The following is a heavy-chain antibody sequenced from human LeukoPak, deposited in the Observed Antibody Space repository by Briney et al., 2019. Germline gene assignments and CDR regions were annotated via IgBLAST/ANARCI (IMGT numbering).Heavy chain of an antibody. CDR2: IWYDGSNK. V-gene: IGHV3-33*06. D-gene: IGHD3-3*01. Sequence: GRSLRLSCAASGFTFSSYGMHWVRQAPGKGLEWVAVIWYDGSNKYYADSVKGRFTISRDNSKNTLYLQMNSLRAEDTAVYYCAKGASYYDFWSGYLMIWGQRTMVTVSS. J-gene: IGHJ3*02. CDR3: AKGASYYDFWSGYLMI. CDR1: GFTFSSYG.